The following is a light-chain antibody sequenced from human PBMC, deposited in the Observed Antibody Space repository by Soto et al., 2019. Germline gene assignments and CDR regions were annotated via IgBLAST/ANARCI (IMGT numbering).Light chain of an antibody. V-gene: IGKV3-20*01. CDR3: QQYGGSPQT. J-gene: IGKJ1*01. Sequence: EIVLTQSPGTLALFPWERATLSCRASQSVRSAYLAWYQQKPGQAPRLLIYGASSTATGVPDRFSGIGSGTDFTLTIRRLEPEDFAVYYCQQYGGSPQTFGPGTKVEI. CDR2: GAS. CDR1: QSVRSAY.